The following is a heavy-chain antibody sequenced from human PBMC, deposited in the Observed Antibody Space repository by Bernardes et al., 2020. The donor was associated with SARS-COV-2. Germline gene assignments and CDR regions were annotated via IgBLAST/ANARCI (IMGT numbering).Heavy chain of an antibody. D-gene: IGHD1-20*01. CDR3: ARITRVDLDF. CDR1: GFTFSTYN. CDR2: ISSSGSNK. V-gene: IGHV3-48*01. J-gene: IGHJ4*02. Sequence: GGSLRLSCAASGFTFSTYNMNWVRQAPGKGLEWVSYISSSGSNKDYADSVKGRFTISRDNSKNSLYLQMNSLRAEDTAMYYCARITRVDLDFWGQGTLVTVSS.